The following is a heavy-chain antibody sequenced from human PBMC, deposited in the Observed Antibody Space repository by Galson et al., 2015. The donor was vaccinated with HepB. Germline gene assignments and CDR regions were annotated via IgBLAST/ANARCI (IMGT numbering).Heavy chain of an antibody. V-gene: IGHV1-46*01. CDR3: ARDLAVFPTAKYYFDS. D-gene: IGHD1-1*01. J-gene: IGHJ4*02. CDR2: VIPIADTT. Sequence: SVKVSCKASGYTFTNYYINWVRQAPGQGLEWMGIVIPIADTTRYQEPFQAAQQFQVRVTLTRDTSTGTAYMELSSLRSEDTAAYYCARDLAVFPTAKYYFDSWGQGTLVTVSS. CDR1: GYTFTNYY.